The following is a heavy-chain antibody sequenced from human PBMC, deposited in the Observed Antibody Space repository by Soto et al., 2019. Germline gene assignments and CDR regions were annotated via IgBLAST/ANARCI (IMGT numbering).Heavy chain of an antibody. Sequence: QDHLVESGGGVVQPGTSLRLSCAASGFTFNTYGMHWVRQAPGKGLEWVAVISYDGSDKFYADSVKGRFTISRDNSKNALYLQMSSLRPEDTATYYCAKSPNFYCSSPNCYKYYVDYWGQGTLVTVSS. D-gene: IGHD2-2*02. CDR1: GFTFNTYG. V-gene: IGHV3-30*18. J-gene: IGHJ4*02. CDR3: AKSPNFYCSSPNCYKYYVDY. CDR2: ISYDGSDK.